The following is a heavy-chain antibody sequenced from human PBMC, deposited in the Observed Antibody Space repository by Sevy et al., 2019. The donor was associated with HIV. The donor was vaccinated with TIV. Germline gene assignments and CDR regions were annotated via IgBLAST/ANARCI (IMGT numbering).Heavy chain of an antibody. Sequence: GGSLRLSCAASGFTLSTYWMHWVRQPPGKGLVWVSRINRDGSSTSYADSVKGRFTISRDNAKNRLFLQMNSLSAEDTAVYYCAREIKMSGSSGKDAFDIWGQGTMVTVSS. D-gene: IGHD1-26*01. V-gene: IGHV3-74*01. CDR1: GFTLSTYW. CDR2: INRDGSST. J-gene: IGHJ3*02. CDR3: AREIKMSGSSGKDAFDI.